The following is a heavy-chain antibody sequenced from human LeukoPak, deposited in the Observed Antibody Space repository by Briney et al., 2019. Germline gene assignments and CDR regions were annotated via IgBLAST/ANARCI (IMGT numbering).Heavy chain of an antibody. CDR1: GGSISSTSHY. V-gene: IGHV4-39*01. Sequence: SETLSLTCTVSGGSISSTSHYWGWICQPPGKGLEWIGSVYYSGSTCYNPSLKSRVTISVDTSKNQFSLRLSSVTATDMAVYFCARLGYSVSWTDCWGQGILVTVSS. CDR2: VYYSGST. J-gene: IGHJ4*02. CDR3: ARLGYSVSWTDC. D-gene: IGHD6-13*01.